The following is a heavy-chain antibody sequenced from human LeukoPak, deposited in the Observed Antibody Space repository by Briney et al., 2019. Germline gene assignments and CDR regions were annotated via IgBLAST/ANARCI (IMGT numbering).Heavy chain of an antibody. Sequence: ASVKVSCKASGGTFSNYAISWVRQAPGQGLEWMGRIDPDSGVTNSAQNFQGRVTMTRDTSITTAYMELSGLRSDDTAVYYCARDQARTTTWYLYMNYWGQGTLVTVSS. CDR3: ARDQARTTTWYLYMNY. D-gene: IGHD3/OR15-3a*01. CDR2: IDPDSGVT. V-gene: IGHV1-2*06. J-gene: IGHJ4*02. CDR1: GGTFSNYA.